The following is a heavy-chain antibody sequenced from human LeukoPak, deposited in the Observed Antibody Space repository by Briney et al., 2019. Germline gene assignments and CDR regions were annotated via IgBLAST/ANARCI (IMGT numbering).Heavy chain of an antibody. J-gene: IGHJ5*02. D-gene: IGHD2-15*01. Sequence: SQTLSLTCTVPGGSISSGSYYWSWIRQPAGKGLEWIGRIYTSGSTNYNPSLKSRVTISVDTSKNQFSLKLRSVTAADTAMYYCARDSHGYCSGGSCYSGGWFDPWGQGTLVTVSS. CDR1: GGSISSGSYY. CDR2: IYTSGST. V-gene: IGHV4-61*02. CDR3: ARDSHGYCSGGSCYSGGWFDP.